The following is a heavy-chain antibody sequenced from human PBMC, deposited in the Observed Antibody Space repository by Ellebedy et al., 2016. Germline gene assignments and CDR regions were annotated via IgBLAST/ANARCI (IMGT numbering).Heavy chain of an antibody. V-gene: IGHV3-23*01. CDR1: GFNFNTFF. CDR3: RQGHYADL. D-gene: IGHD4-17*01. J-gene: IGHJ4*02. Sequence: GESLKISCTASGFNFNTFFMSWVRQAPGEGLEWVSTISAGSDTTRLADSVKGRFTISRDSSKNSVYLRMNNLRVEDTAVYYCRQGHYADLWGQGTLVTVSS. CDR2: ISAGSDTT.